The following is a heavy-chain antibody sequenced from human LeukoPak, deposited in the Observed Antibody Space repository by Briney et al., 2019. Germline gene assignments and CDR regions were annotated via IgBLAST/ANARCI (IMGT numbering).Heavy chain of an antibody. CDR3: ARDGIQLPDTLDY. V-gene: IGHV3-23*01. Sequence: GGSLRLSCAASGFAFNNYAMTWVRQAPGKGLQWVSTISSSGDNGDNTYYADSVKGRFTVSRDNSKDTVYLQMNSLGAEDTAVYYCARDGIQLPDTLDYWGLGTLVTVSS. CDR1: GFAFNNYA. CDR2: ISSSGDNGDNT. J-gene: IGHJ4*02. D-gene: IGHD1-1*01.